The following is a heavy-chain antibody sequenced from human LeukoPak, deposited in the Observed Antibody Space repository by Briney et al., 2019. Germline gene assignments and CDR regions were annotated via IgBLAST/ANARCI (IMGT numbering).Heavy chain of an antibody. CDR1: GFTFSSYW. CDR3: ARIYYYGMDV. J-gene: IGHJ6*02. D-gene: IGHD3-10*01. V-gene: IGHV3-7*01. Sequence: GGSLRLSCAASGFTFSSYWMSWVRQAPGKGLEWVANIEPDGREKYYVDSVKGRFTASRDNKKESVYLLMTSLRVEDTAVYYCARIYYYGMDVWGQGTTVTVSS. CDR2: IEPDGREK.